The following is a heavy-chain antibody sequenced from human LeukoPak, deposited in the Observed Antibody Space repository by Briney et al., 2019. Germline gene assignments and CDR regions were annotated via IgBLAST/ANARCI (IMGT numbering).Heavy chain of an antibody. CDR3: ARRRLAVAQYFQH. V-gene: IGHV4-34*01. CDR2: INHSGST. Sequence: SETLSLTCAVYGGSFSGYYWSWIRQPPGKGLEWIGEINHSGSTNYNPSLKSRVTISVDMSKNQFSLKLSSVTAADTAVYYCARRRLAVAQYFQHWGQGTLVTVSS. J-gene: IGHJ1*01. CDR1: GGSFSGYY. D-gene: IGHD6-19*01.